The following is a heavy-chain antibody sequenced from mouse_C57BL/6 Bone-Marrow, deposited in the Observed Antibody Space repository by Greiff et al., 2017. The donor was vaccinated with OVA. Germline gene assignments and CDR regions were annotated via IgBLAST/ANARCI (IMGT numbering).Heavy chain of an antibody. CDR1: GFNIKDDY. J-gene: IGHJ3*01. CDR2: IDPENGDT. V-gene: IGHV14-4*01. CDR3: TPEFAY. Sequence: VQLQQSGAELVRPGASVKLSCTASGFNIKDDYMHWGKQRPEQGLEWSGWIDPENGDTEYASKFQGKATITADTASITAYLQLSSLTSEDTAVYYCTPEFAYWGQGTLVTVSA.